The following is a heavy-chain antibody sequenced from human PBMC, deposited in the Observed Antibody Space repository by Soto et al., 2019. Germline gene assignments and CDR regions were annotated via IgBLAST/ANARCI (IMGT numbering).Heavy chain of an antibody. Sequence: GGSLRLSCXASGFTFSSYGMHWVRQAPGKGLEWVAVISYDGSNKYYADSVKGRFTISRDNSKNTLYLQMNSLRAEDTAVYYCAYVCSGGSCDYWGQGTLVTVS. CDR3: AYVCSGGSCDY. V-gene: IGHV3-30*03. D-gene: IGHD2-15*01. J-gene: IGHJ4*02. CDR2: ISYDGSNK. CDR1: GFTFSSYG.